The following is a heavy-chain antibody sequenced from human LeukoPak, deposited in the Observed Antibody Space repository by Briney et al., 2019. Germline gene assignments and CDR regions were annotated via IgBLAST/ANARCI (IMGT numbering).Heavy chain of an antibody. D-gene: IGHD2-15*01. J-gene: IGHJ4*02. CDR2: ISGSGGST. CDR1: GFTFSSYA. Sequence: PGGSLRLSCAASGFTFSSYAMSWVRQAPGKGLEWVSAISGSGGSTYYADSVKGRFTISRDNSKNTLYLQMNSLRAEDTAVYYCAKAERYCSAGSCYTDFDYWGQGTLVTVSS. CDR3: AKAERYCSAGSCYTDFDY. V-gene: IGHV3-23*01.